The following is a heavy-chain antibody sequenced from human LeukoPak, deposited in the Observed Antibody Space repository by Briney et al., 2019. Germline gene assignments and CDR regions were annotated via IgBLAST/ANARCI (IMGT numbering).Heavy chain of an antibody. D-gene: IGHD5-12*01. CDR3: ARDNRVYGYGFDY. Sequence: PGGSLRLSCAASGFTFSNYAMTWVRQAPGKGLEWVSYISGSGLSTYYADSVKGRFTISRDNSKNTLYLQMNSLRAEDTAVYYCARDNRVYGYGFDYWGQGTLVTVSS. V-gene: IGHV3-23*01. J-gene: IGHJ4*02. CDR2: ISGSGLST. CDR1: GFTFSNYA.